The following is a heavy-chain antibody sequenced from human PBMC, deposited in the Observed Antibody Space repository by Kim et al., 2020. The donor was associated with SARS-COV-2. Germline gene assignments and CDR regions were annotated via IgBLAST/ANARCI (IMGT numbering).Heavy chain of an antibody. Sequence: DSVKGRFTISRDNSKNTLYLQMNSLRAEDTAIYYCAKDRTSGGSCPRFDPWGQGTLVTVSS. CDR3: AKDRTSGGSCPRFDP. J-gene: IGHJ5*02. V-gene: IGHV3-23*01. D-gene: IGHD2-15*01.